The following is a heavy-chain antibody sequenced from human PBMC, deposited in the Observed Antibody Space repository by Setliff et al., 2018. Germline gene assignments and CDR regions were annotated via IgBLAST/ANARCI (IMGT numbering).Heavy chain of an antibody. CDR1: GFTFGDYA. CDR2: IRGKPSSGTT. D-gene: IGHD1-7*01. Sequence: PGGSLRLSCTTSGFTFGDYAITWVRQAPGKGLEWVGFIRGKPSSGTTEYAASVKGRFTTSRDDSKSIAYLQMSSLKTEDTALYYCTPWTGTSRLHYWGQGTLVTVSS. J-gene: IGHJ4*02. V-gene: IGHV3-49*04. CDR3: TPWTGTSRLHY.